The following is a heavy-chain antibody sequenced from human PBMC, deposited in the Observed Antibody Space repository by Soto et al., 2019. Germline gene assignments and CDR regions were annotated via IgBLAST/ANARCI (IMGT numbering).Heavy chain of an antibody. Sequence: EAELVESGGGLVKPGGSLTLSCAASGFSFKNAWMNWVRQAPGKGLEWVGRIKNKNDGGTTDYAVFVQGRFTISRDAPENTLYLHMTGLKTEDTAVYFCTGLWFGEIYNYWGQGSLVTVSS. V-gene: IGHV3-15*07. CDR3: TGLWFGEIYNY. D-gene: IGHD3-10*01. CDR1: GFSFKNAW. J-gene: IGHJ4*01. CDR2: IKNKNDGGTT.